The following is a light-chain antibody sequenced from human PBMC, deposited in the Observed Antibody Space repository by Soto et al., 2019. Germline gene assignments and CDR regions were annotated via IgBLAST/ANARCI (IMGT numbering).Light chain of an antibody. CDR2: GTS. CDR1: QTISSNY. Sequence: EIVLTQSPGTLSVSPGERATLSCRASQTISSNYLAWYQQKPGQAPSLLIYGTSSRATGITDRFSGSGSGTDFTLTISRLEPEDAAIYYWQQYGSWTFGQGTKVEIK. J-gene: IGKJ1*01. CDR3: QQYGSWT. V-gene: IGKV3-20*01.